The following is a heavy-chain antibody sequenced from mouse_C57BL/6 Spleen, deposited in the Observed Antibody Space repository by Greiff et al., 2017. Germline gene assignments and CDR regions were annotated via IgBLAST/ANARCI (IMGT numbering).Heavy chain of an antibody. CDR1: GYTFTDYN. V-gene: IGHV1-22*01. CDR2: INPNNGGT. J-gene: IGHJ3*01. Sequence: EVQVVESGPELVKPGASVKMSCKASGYTFTDYNMHWVKQSHGKSLEWIGDINPNNGGTSYNQKFKGKATLTVNKSSSTASMEHRRLTSEDSAVYYGASTLAYWGQGTLVTVSA. CDR3: ASTLAY.